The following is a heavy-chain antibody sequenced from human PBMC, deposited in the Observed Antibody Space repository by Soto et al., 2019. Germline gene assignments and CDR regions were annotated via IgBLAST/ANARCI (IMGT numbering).Heavy chain of an antibody. Sequence: EVQLVESGGDLVKPGVSLRLSCAASEFTFANAWISWVRQAPGKGLEWVGRIKSKADGWTTDYAAPVKGRFTISRDESQNTLYLQMNSLKTEDTAVYYCTSLYYGHWGQGTLVTVSS. CDR2: IKSKADGWTT. D-gene: IGHD4-17*01. V-gene: IGHV3-15*01. CDR3: TSLYYGH. J-gene: IGHJ4*02. CDR1: EFTFANAW.